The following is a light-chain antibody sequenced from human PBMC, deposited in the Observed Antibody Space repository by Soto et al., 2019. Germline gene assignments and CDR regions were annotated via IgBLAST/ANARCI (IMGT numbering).Light chain of an antibody. V-gene: IGKV3-20*01. CDR3: QQYGTSPPLYT. CDR2: GAS. Sequence: DIVMTQSPDSLAVSPGERATLSCRASQSVDSSYTAWYQQKPGQAPRLLIYGASNRATGIPDRFSGTGSGTDFTLTISRLEPEDFAVYYCQQYGTSPPLYTFGQGTKLEI. J-gene: IGKJ2*01. CDR1: QSVDSSY.